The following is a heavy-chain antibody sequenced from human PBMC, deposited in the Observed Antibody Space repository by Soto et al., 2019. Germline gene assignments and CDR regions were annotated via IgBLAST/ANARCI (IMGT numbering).Heavy chain of an antibody. CDR3: ARGKVGGLDY. V-gene: IGHV3-48*02. J-gene: IGHJ4*02. CDR1: GFTFRNHA. Sequence: SGGALRLACASSGFTFRNHAMHWVRQAPGKGLEWVSYISSISSTIYYADSVKGRFTISRDNAKNSLYLQMNSLRDEDTAVYYCARGKVGGLDYWGQGTLVTVSS. CDR2: ISSISSTI. D-gene: IGHD1-26*01.